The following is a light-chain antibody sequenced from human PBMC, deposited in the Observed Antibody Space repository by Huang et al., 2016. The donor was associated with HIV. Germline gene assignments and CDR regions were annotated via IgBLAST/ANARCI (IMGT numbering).Light chain of an antibody. CDR1: QGVSTH. V-gene: IGKV3-15*01. CDR2: GAY. Sequence: EIVMPQSPATLSASPGERATLSCRASQGVSTHVAWYQQRPGQAPRLLIYGAYTRATGIPARFSGSGSGTEFTLTISSLQSEDFAVYYCQQYNDWARTFGLGTKLEIK. CDR3: QQYNDWART. J-gene: IGKJ2*01.